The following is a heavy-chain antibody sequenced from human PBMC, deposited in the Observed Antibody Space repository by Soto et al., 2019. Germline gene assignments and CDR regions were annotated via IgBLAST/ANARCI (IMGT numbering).Heavy chain of an antibody. CDR2: IWYDGSNK. J-gene: IGHJ5*02. CDR3: ARDRVDYYVSSGWSARLFDP. CDR1: GFTFSSYG. Sequence: LRLSCAASGFTFSSYGMHWVRQAPGKGLEWVAVIWYDGSNKYYADSVKGRFTISRDNSKNTLYLQMNSLRAEDTAVYYCARDRVDYYVSSGWSARLFDPWGQGTLVTVSS. V-gene: IGHV3-33*01. D-gene: IGHD3-22*01.